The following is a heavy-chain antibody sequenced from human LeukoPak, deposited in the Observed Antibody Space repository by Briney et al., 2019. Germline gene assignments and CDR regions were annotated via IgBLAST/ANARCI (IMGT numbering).Heavy chain of an antibody. CDR2: IYYTGTT. V-gene: IGHV4-59*01. D-gene: IGHD1-26*01. J-gene: IGHJ4*02. Sequence: SETLSLTCTVSGGSISNYYWSWIRQPPGKGLEWLAYIYYTGTTNYNPSLKSRVSISLDTSKNQFSLELKSVTAADTAIYYCARDLFGRTYYPLGFWGQGSLVTVSS. CDR3: ARDLFGRTYYPLGF. CDR1: GGSISNYY.